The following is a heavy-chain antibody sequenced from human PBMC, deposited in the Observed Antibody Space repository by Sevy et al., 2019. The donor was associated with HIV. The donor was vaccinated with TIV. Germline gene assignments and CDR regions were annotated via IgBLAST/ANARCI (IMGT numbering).Heavy chain of an antibody. CDR1: GFTFNDYY. D-gene: IGHD3-16*02. CDR2: ISSSGSTI. V-gene: IGHV3-11*01. J-gene: IGHJ4*02. Sequence: GGSLRLSCAASGFTFNDYYMSWIRQAPGKGLEWVSYISSSGSTIYYADSVKGRFTISRDNAKNSLYLQMNSLRAEDTAVYYCARVPDYLSLNDYWGQGTLVTVSS. CDR3: ARVPDYLSLNDY.